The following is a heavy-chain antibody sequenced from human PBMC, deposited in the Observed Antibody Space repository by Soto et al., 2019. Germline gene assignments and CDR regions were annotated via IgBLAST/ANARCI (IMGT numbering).Heavy chain of an antibody. J-gene: IGHJ6*02. CDR2: ISGSGGST. V-gene: IGHV3-23*01. CDR3: AKVKREVVVGVTHYHYSMDV. CDR1: GFTFNTYA. Sequence: GGSLRLSCAASGFTFNTYAMSWVRQAPGKGLEGVSVISGSGGSTHYADSVKGRFTISRDNSKNTLFLQLNSLRAEDTAVYYCAKVKREVVVGVTHYHYSMDVWGQGTTVTVSS. D-gene: IGHD2-15*01.